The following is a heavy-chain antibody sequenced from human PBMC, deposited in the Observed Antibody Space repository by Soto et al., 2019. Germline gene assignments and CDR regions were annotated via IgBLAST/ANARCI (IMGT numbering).Heavy chain of an antibody. J-gene: IGHJ3*02. D-gene: IGHD3-10*01. V-gene: IGHV3-30-3*01. Sequence: QVQLVESGGGVVQPGRSLRLSCAASGFTFSSYAMHWVRQAPGKGLEWVAVISYDGSNKYCADSVKGRFTISRDNSKNTATLSSTRRSAEDTPVYFCANLDRVWFGELLAPDAFDIWGQGTMVTVSS. CDR2: ISYDGSNK. CDR3: ANLDRVWFGELLAPDAFDI. CDR1: GFTFSSYA.